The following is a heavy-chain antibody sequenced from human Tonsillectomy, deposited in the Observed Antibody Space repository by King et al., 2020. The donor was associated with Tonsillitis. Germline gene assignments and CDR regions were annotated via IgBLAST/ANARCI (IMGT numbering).Heavy chain of an antibody. Sequence: VQLVESGGGVVQPGRSLRLSCAASGFTFSSYGMHWVRQAPGKGLEWVAILSYDGSHKYYAGSVKGRFTISRDNSKNTLFLQMNSLRADDTAVYYCATDPSIGLYFDYWGQGTLVTVSS. V-gene: IGHV3-33*03. J-gene: IGHJ4*02. D-gene: IGHD6-19*01. CDR1: GFTFSSYG. CDR2: LSYDGSHK. CDR3: ATDPSIGLYFDY.